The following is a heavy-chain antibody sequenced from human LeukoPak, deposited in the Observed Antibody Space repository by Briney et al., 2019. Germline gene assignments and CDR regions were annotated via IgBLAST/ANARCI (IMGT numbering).Heavy chain of an antibody. V-gene: IGHV1-2*02. CDR2: INPNSGET. J-gene: IGHJ4*02. CDR3: ARDRDYSNTERGFDY. D-gene: IGHD4-11*01. CDR1: GDTFTDYY. Sequence: GASVKVSCKTSGDTFTDYYIHWVRQAPGQRLSRRGWINPNSGETNSAQKFQGRVTMTGDTSISTAYMELRRVTSDDTAVYYCARDRDYSNTERGFDYWGQGTLVTVSS.